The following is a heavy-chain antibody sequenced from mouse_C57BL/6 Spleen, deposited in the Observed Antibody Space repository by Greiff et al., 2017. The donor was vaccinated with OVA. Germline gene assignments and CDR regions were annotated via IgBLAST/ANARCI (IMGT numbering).Heavy chain of an antibody. V-gene: IGHV5-17*01. CDR2: ISSGSSTI. Sequence: EVQLVESGGGLVKPGGSLKLSCAASGFTFSDYGMHWVRQPPEKGLEWVAYISSGSSTIYYADTVKGRFTISRDNAKNTLFLQMTSLRSEDTAMYYCARDYYDYGGFDYWGQGTTLTVSS. J-gene: IGHJ2*01. CDR1: GFTFSDYG. CDR3: ARDYYDYGGFDY. D-gene: IGHD2-4*01.